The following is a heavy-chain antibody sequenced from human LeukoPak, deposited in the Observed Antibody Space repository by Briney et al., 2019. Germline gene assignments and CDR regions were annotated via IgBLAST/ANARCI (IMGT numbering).Heavy chain of an antibody. CDR2: INHSGST. J-gene: IGHJ4*02. CDR3: ARRAPGGYYDSSGYQFDY. V-gene: IGHV4-34*01. CDR1: GGSFSGYY. D-gene: IGHD3-22*01. Sequence: SETLSLTCAVYGGSFSGYYWSWIRQPPGKGLEWIGEINHSGSTNYNPSLKSRVTISVDTSKNQFSLKLSSVTAADTAVYYCARRAPGGYYDSSGYQFDYWGQGTLVTVSS.